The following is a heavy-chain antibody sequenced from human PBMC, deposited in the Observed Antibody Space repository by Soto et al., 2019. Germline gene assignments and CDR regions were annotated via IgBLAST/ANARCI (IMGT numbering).Heavy chain of an antibody. V-gene: IGHV3-23*01. CDR2: ISGSGGGT. D-gene: IGHD6-13*01. J-gene: IGHJ4*02. CDR1: GFTFSSYA. Sequence: EVQLLESGGGLVQPGGSLRLSCAASGFTFSSYAMSWVRQAPGRGLEWVSLISGSGGGTYYADSVKGRFTISRDNSKNTLYMQINTLRAEDTAVYYCAKHAAAAAPDDWGQGTLGTVSS. CDR3: AKHAAAAAPDD.